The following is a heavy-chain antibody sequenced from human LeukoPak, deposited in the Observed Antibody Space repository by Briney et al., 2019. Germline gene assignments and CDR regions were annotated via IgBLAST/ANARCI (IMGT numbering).Heavy chain of an antibody. CDR3: ARGRLGELSLFDY. D-gene: IGHD3-16*02. CDR1: GDSISTYY. Sequence: KPSETLSLTCTFSGDSISTYYWSWIRQPAGKGLEWIGRIYTSGSTNYNPSLKSRVTMSVDTSKNQFSLKMSSVAAADTAVYYCARGRLGELSLFDYWGQGILVTVSS. J-gene: IGHJ4*02. V-gene: IGHV4-4*07. CDR2: IYTSGST.